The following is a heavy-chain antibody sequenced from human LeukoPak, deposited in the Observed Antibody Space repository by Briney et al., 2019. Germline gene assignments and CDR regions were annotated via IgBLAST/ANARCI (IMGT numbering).Heavy chain of an antibody. J-gene: IGHJ4*02. CDR1: GFSVSSKY. CDR2: LYTAGDT. CDR3: AGGQMFTSGGFES. V-gene: IGHV3-53*01. D-gene: IGHD6-19*01. Sequence: PGGSLRLSCAASGFSVSSKYMSWVRQAPGKGLEWVSVLYTAGDTYYADSVKGRFTISRDNSKNTLSLQMNSLRPDDAALYYCAGGQMFTSGGFESWGQGALVTVCS.